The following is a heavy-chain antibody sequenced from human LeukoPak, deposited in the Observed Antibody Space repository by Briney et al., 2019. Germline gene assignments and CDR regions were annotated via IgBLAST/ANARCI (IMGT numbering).Heavy chain of an antibody. CDR2: IHSGGNT. CDR3: AKDHNYLTSGWYYFDY. V-gene: IGHV3-66*01. J-gene: IGHJ4*02. Sequence: PGGSLRLSCAASGFTVSTNYMAWVRQAPGKGLEWVSLIHSGGNTAYADSAKGRFTISRDISKNTLYLQMNSLRAEDTAVYYCAKDHNYLTSGWYYFDYWGQGTLVTVSS. D-gene: IGHD6-19*01. CDR1: GFTVSTNY.